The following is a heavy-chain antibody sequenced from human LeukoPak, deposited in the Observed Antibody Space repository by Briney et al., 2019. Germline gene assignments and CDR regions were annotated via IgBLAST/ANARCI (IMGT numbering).Heavy chain of an antibody. CDR3: ARYLYGDSASYFDY. CDR2: INWDDDK. J-gene: IGHJ4*02. V-gene: IGHV2-70*01. Sequence: SGPALVKPTQTLTLTCTSSEFSLSTSGMCVSWIRQPPGKALEWLALINWDDDKYYSTSLKTRLTISKDTSKNQVVLTMTNMDPLDTATYYCARYLYGDSASYFDYWGQGTLVTVSS. CDR1: EFSLSTSGMC. D-gene: IGHD4-17*01.